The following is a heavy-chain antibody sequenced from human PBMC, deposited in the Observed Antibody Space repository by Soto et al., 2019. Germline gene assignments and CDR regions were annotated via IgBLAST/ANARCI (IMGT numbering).Heavy chain of an antibody. D-gene: IGHD6-6*01. V-gene: IGHV3-48*02. J-gene: IGHJ4*02. CDR3: ARGGAARPDY. Sequence: EVPLVESGGGLVQPGGSLRISCAASGFTFSSYGMNWVRQAPGKGLEWVSYISSSRSAISYADSVKGRFTISRDNAKNSLYLQMNSLRDEDTAVYYCARGGAARPDYWGQGTLVTVSS. CDR1: GFTFSSYG. CDR2: ISSSRSAI.